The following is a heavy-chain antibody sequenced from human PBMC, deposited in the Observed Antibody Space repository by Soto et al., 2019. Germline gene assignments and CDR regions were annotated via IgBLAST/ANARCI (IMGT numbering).Heavy chain of an antibody. CDR2: IYHSGST. Sequence: SDTLSLTCAVFGHSIGSSNWWRGVRQPPGEGLEWIGEIYHSGSTNYNPSLKSRVTISVDKSKNQFSLKLSSVTAADTAVYYCARNRDYYDSSGYPHGAFDIWGQGTMVT. V-gene: IGHV4-4*02. CDR1: GHSIGSSNW. D-gene: IGHD3-22*01. CDR3: ARNRDYYDSSGYPHGAFDI. J-gene: IGHJ3*02.